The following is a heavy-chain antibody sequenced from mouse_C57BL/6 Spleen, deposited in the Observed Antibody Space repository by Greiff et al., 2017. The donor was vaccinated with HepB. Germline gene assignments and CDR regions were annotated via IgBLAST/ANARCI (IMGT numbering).Heavy chain of an antibody. V-gene: IGHV1-39*01. CDR2: INPNDGTT. Sequence: EVKLMESGPELVKPGASVKISCKASGYSFTDYNMNWVKQSNGKSLEWIGVINPNDGTTSYNQKFKGKATLTVDQSSSTAYMQLNSLTSEDSAVYYCGFSTTVVDTESWGQGTTLTVSS. CDR1: GYSFTDYN. CDR3: GFSTTVVDTES. D-gene: IGHD1-1*01. J-gene: IGHJ2*01.